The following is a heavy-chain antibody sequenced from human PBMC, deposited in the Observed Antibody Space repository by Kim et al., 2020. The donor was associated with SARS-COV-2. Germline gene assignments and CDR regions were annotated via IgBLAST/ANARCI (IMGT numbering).Heavy chain of an antibody. V-gene: IGHV3-74*01. CDR3: ARGTFASGVDL. CDR2: LNGDGSDT. J-gene: IGHJ6*02. CDR1: GFTFSSYW. Sequence: GGSLRLSCAASGFTFSSYWVNWVRQAPGKGLLWVSCLNGDGSDTNYVDSVKGRFTISRDNAKNTLYLEMKSLRVDDTAVYYCARGTFASGVDLWGQGTTVTVSS.